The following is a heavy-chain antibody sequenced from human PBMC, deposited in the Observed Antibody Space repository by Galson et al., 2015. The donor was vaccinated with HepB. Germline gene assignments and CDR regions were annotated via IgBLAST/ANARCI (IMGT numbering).Heavy chain of an antibody. CDR1: GFTFSSHA. V-gene: IGHV3-30-3*01. Sequence: SLRLSCAASGFTFSSHAMHWVRQAPGKGLEWVAVISYDGSNKYYADSVKGRFTISRDSSKNTLYLQMNSLRAEDTAVYFCARDRGDCGSDSCYYSAFDVWGQGTMVSVFS. CDR2: ISYDGSNK. CDR3: ARDRGDCGSDSCYYSAFDV. J-gene: IGHJ3*01. D-gene: IGHD2-2*01.